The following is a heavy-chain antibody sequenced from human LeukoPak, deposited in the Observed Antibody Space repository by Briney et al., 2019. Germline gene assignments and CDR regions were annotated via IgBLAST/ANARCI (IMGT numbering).Heavy chain of an antibody. D-gene: IGHD6-13*01. Sequence: GGSLRLSCAASGFTFSNAWMSWVRQAPGKGLEWVSLITWDAGSTHYADSVKGRFTISRDNSKNSLYLQMNSLRAEDTALYYCAKGTSSWHEFDYWGQGTLVTVSS. CDR2: ITWDAGST. CDR1: GFTFSNAW. CDR3: AKGTSSWHEFDY. V-gene: IGHV3-43D*03. J-gene: IGHJ4*02.